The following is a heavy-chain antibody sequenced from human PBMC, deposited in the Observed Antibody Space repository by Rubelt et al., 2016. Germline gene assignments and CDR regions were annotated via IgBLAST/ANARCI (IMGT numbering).Heavy chain of an antibody. CDR1: GDTFSSYA. J-gene: IGHJ4*02. Sequence: QVQLVQSGAEVKKPGSSVKVSCKASGDTFSSYAISWVRQAPGQGLEWMGGIIPLFGTANYAQQFQGRVTITADESTVPADMGLSRLRSEDTAVYYCARANSGSYSTYWGQGTLVTVSS. V-gene: IGHV1-69*01. D-gene: IGHD1-26*01. CDR3: ARANSGSYSTY. CDR2: IIPLFGTA.